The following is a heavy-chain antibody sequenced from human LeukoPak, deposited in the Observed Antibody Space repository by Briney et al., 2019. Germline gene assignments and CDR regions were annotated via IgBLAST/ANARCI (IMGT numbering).Heavy chain of an antibody. V-gene: IGHV1-18*01. D-gene: IGHD3-22*01. J-gene: IGHJ4*02. CDR2: ISAYNGNT. CDR1: GYTFTSYG. CDR3: ARDKPYYYDSSGYSGDY. Sequence: ASVKVSCKASGYTFTSYGISWARQAPGQGLEWMGWISAYNGNTDYAQKLQGRVTMTTDTSTSTAYMELRSLRSDDTAVYYCARDKPYYYDSSGYSGDYWGQGTLVTVSS.